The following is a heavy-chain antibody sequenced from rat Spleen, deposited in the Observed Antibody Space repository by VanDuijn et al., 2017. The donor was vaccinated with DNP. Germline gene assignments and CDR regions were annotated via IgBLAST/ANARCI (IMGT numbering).Heavy chain of an antibody. V-gene: IGHV5-17*01. CDR3: AKNSGYYFDY. Sequence: EVQLVESGGGLVQPGNSLKLSCAASGFTFSDYAMAWVRQAPQKGLEWVATISYDGSSTYYGDSVKGRFTVSRDNARSTLYLQMDSLRSEDTATYYCAKNSGYYFDYWGQGVMVTVSS. J-gene: IGHJ2*01. CDR2: ISYDGSST. CDR1: GFTFSDYA. D-gene: IGHD4-3*01.